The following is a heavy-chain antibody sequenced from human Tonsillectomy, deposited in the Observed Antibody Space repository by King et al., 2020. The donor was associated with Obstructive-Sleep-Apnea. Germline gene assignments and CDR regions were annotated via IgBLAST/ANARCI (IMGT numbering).Heavy chain of an antibody. V-gene: IGHV4-34*01. CDR2: INHSGST. J-gene: IGHJ5*02. CDR3: ARGSGAAAVNWFDP. Sequence: VQLQQWGAGLLKSSETLSLTCAVFGGSFSDYYWSWIRQPPGMGLEWIGEINHSGSTNYNPSLKSRVTISVDTSKNQFSLKLSSVTAADTAVYYCARGSGAAAVNWFDPWGQGTLVTVSS. D-gene: IGHD6-13*01. CDR1: GGSFSDYY.